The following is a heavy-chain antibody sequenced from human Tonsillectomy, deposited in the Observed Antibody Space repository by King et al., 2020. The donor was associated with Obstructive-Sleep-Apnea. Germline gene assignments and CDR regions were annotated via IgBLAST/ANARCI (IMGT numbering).Heavy chain of an antibody. CDR3: ARDTPSSGYPGAFDI. V-gene: IGHV4-30-4*01. J-gene: IGHJ3*02. Sequence: QLQESGPGLVKPSQTLSLTCTVSGGSISSGDYYWSWIRQPPGKGLEWIGYIYYSGSTYNNPSLKSRVTISVDTSKNQFSLKLCSVTAADTAVYYCARDTPSSGYPGAFDIWGQGTMVTXSS. CDR2: IYYSGST. D-gene: IGHD3-22*01. CDR1: GGSISSGDYY.